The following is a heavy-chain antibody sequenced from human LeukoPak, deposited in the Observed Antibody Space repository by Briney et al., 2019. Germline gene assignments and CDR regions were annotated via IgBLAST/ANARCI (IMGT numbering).Heavy chain of an antibody. CDR3: AKIPTVTTTFDP. Sequence: GASVKVSCKASGCTFTRYTMHWVRQAPGQRLEWMGWINAGNGDTKYSQNFLGRVTITRDTSANTAYMELSSLRSEDTAVYYCAKIPTVTTTFDPWGQGTLVTVSS. V-gene: IGHV1-3*01. CDR2: INAGNGDT. D-gene: IGHD4-17*01. J-gene: IGHJ5*02. CDR1: GCTFTRYT.